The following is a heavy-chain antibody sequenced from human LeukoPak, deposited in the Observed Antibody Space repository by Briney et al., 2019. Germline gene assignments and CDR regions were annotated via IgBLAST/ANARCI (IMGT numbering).Heavy chain of an antibody. CDR3: ARYRRYGSGSYTLDY. D-gene: IGHD3-10*01. V-gene: IGHV4-39*07. Sequence: ASETLSLTCTVSGGSISSSSYYWGWIRQPPGKGLEWIGSIYYSGSAYYNPSLKSRVTISVDTSKNQFSLKLSSVTAADTAVYYCARYRRYGSGSYTLDYWGQGTLVTVSS. CDR1: GGSISSSSYY. CDR2: IYYSGSA. J-gene: IGHJ4*02.